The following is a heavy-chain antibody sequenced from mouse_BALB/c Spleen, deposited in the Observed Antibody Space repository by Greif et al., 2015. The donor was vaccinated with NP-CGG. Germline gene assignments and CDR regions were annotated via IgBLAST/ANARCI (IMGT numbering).Heavy chain of an antibody. J-gene: IGHJ3*01. CDR2: LSSGGSYT. Sequence: EVQLVESGGGLVKPGGPLKLSCAASGFTFSSYAMSWVRQTPEKRLEWVATLSSGGSYTYYPDSVKGRFTISRDNAKNTPYLQMSSQRSENTAMYYCARNDYDFLTYWSQETLVTVSA. V-gene: IGHV5-9-3*01. CDR3: ARNDYDFLTY. D-gene: IGHD2-4*01. CDR1: GFTFSSYA.